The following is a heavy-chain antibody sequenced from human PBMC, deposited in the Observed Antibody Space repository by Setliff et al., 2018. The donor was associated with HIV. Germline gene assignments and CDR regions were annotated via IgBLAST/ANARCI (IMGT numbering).Heavy chain of an antibody. CDR1: GGSFSGYY. J-gene: IGHJ2*01. V-gene: IGHV4-34*01. Sequence: KSSETLSLTCAVYGGSFSGYYWSWIRQPPGKGLEWIGEINHRRSTNYKSSLKSRVTISVDTSKNQFSLKLSSVTAADTAVYYCARGSGIAARRGNWYFDLWGRGTLVTVSS. CDR3: ARGSGIAARRGNWYFDL. CDR2: INHRRST. D-gene: IGHD6-6*01.